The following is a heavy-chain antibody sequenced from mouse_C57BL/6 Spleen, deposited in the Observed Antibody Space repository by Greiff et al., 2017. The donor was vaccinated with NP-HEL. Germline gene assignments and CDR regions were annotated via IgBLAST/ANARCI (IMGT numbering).Heavy chain of an antibody. V-gene: IGHV1-54*01. D-gene: IGHD2-5*01. CDR3: ARRDYYSNYEGFAY. CDR2: INPGSGGT. J-gene: IGHJ3*01. Sequence: VKLQESGAELVRPGTSVKVSCKASGYAFTNYLIEWVKQRPGQGLEWIGVINPGSGGTNYNEKFKGKATLTADKSSSTAYMQLSSLTSEDSAVYFCARRDYYSNYEGFAYWGQGTLVTVSA. CDR1: GYAFTNYL.